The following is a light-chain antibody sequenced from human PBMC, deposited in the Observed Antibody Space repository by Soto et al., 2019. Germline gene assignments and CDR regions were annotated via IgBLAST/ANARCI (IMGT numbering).Light chain of an antibody. V-gene: IGLV1-40*01. CDR1: SSNIGTGYD. J-gene: IGLJ1*01. CDR2: GNS. CDR3: FSYTSSGTYV. Sequence: QSVLTQPPSVSGAPGQRVTISCTGSSSNIGTGYDVHWHQQLPGTAPKLLIYGNSNRPSGVSNRFSGSKSGNTASLTISGLQAEDETDYYCFSYTSSGTYVFGTGTKVTVL.